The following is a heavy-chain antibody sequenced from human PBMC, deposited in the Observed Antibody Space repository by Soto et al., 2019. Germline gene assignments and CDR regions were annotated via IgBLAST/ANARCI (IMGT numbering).Heavy chain of an antibody. V-gene: IGHV4-30-4*01. Sequence: QVQLQESGPGLVKPSQTLSLTCTVSGGSISSGNYYWSWIRQPPGKGLEWIGFISYRGTTHYSASRRTRVSIALDTSTSLFSQDLISVTAADTAVSSCATMGPPVTGLYYFDYWGQGTLVTVSS. D-gene: IGHD4-17*01. CDR3: ATMGPPVTGLYYFDY. J-gene: IGHJ4*02. CDR2: ISYRGTT. CDR1: GGSISSGNYY.